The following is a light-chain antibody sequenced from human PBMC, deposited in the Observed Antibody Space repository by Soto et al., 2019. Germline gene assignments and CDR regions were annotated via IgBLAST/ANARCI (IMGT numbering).Light chain of an antibody. Sequence: EIVMTQPPLSLSVTPGQSVSISCESSRSLLHSDGRTYLYWYLQRAGQPPQLLIYEVSNRFSGVPDRFRGGGSRTDFTLTISRVEAEDVGVYYCLQTLHLPPNFGGGTKVDIK. CDR3: LQTLHLPPN. CDR2: EVS. J-gene: IGKJ4*01. CDR1: RSLLHSDGRTY. V-gene: IGKV2D-29*01.